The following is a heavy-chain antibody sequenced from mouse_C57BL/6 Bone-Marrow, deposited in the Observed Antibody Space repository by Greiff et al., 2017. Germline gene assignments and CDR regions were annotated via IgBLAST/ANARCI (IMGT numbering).Heavy chain of an antibody. J-gene: IGHJ1*03. V-gene: IGHV1-85*01. CDR1: GYTFTSYD. CDR2: IYPRDGST. D-gene: IGHD1-1*01. CDR3: ARDYCSSYWYFDV. Sequence: QVQLQQSGPELVKPGASVKLSCKASGYTFTSYDINWVKQRPGQGLEWIGWIYPRDGSTKYNEKFKGKATLTVDTSSSTAYMELHSLTSEDSAVYVFARDYCSSYWYFDVWGTGTTVTVSS.